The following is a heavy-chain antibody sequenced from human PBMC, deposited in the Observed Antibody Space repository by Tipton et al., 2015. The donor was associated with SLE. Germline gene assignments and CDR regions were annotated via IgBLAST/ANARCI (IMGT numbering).Heavy chain of an antibody. CDR1: GGSISSGSYY. V-gene: IGHV4-61*09. CDR2: VYTSGST. Sequence: TLSLTCTVSGGSISSGSYYWSWIRQPAGKGLEWIGYVYTSGSTNYNPSLKSRVTISVDTSKNQFSLKLSSVTAADTAVYYCAREGEGWDFGYWGQGTLVTVSS. CDR3: AREGEGWDFGY. D-gene: IGHD3-16*01. J-gene: IGHJ4*02.